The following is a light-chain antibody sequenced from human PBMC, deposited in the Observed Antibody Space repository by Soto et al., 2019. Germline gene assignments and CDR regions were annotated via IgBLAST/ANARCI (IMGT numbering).Light chain of an antibody. CDR1: TGAVTSGHY. V-gene: IGLV7-46*01. J-gene: IGLJ2*01. CDR2: DTT. Sequence: QAVVTQEPSLTVSPGGTVTLTCGSSTGAVTSGHYPYWFQQKPGQAPRTLIYDTTKKHSWTPARFSGSLLGGKAALTLTGAQPEDEAEYYCLLSYTRARHMVFGGGTKVTVL. CDR3: LLSYTRARHMV.